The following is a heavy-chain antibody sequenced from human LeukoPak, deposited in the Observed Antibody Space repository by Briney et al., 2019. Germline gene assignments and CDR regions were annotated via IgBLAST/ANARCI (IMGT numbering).Heavy chain of an antibody. CDR3: ARRGDSPMIGDH. CDR2: QRNTGNI. V-gene: IGHV3-48*01. J-gene: IGHJ4*02. Sequence: GGSLRLSCAASGFTFSSYGMNWVRQAPGKGLEWLSYQRNTGNIHYAQSEKGRFNISRDNAKSSLYLQMDGLRAEDTAVYYCARRGDSPMIGDHWGQGILVTVAS. CDR1: GFTFSSYG. D-gene: IGHD3-10*02.